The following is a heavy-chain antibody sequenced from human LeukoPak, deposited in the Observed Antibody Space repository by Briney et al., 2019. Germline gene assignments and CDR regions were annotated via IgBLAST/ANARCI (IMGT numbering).Heavy chain of an antibody. CDR2: ISGSGGNT. J-gene: IGHJ4*02. CDR3: AKDWSCSSASCRFDY. CDR1: GFTFSNYA. D-gene: IGHD2-2*01. Sequence: PGGSLRLSCVASGFTFSNYAMSWVRQAPGQGLEWVSGISGSGGNTYYADSVKGRFTISRDNSKNTLYLQMNSLRADDTAVYHCAKDWSCSSASCRFDYWGQGTPVTVSS. V-gene: IGHV3-23*01.